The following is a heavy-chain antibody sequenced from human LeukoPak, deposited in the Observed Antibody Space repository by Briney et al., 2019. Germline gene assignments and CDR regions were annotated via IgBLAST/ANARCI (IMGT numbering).Heavy chain of an antibody. CDR1: GFTFDDYG. Sequence: GGSLRLSCAASGFTFDDYGMTWVRQAPGKGLEWVSGINWSGGSTSYADSVKGRFTISRDNVKNSLYLQMNSLRAEDTAVYYCAELGITMIGGVWGKGTTVTISS. CDR2: INWSGGST. J-gene: IGHJ6*04. CDR3: AELGITMIGGV. D-gene: IGHD3-10*02. V-gene: IGHV3-20*04.